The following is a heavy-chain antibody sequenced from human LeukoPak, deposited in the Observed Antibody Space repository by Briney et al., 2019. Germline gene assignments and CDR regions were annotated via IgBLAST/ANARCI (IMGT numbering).Heavy chain of an antibody. CDR2: IYYSGST. CDR1: GGSISSSSYY. J-gene: IGHJ3*02. Sequence: SETLSLTCTVSGGSISSSSYYWGWIRQPPGKGLEWIGSIYYSGSTYYNPSLKSRVTISVDTSKNQFSLKLSSVTAADTAVYYCARVSRYYDSSGYRTRDAFDIWGQGTMVTVSS. CDR3: ARVSRYYDSSGYRTRDAFDI. D-gene: IGHD3-22*01. V-gene: IGHV4-39*07.